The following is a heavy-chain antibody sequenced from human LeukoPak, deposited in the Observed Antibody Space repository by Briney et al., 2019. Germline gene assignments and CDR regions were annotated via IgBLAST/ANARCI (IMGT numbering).Heavy chain of an antibody. CDR2: MNPYSGST. CDR3: ARFHRHQLPKSDY. Sequence: GASVKVSCKTSGYMLTDYDINWVRQAPGQGLEWMGWMNPYSGSTGYAQNFQGRVTMTRDTSITTAYMELSSLTSEDTAVYYCARFHRHQLPKSDYWGQGTLVTVSS. V-gene: IGHV1-8*01. D-gene: IGHD1-14*01. J-gene: IGHJ4*02. CDR1: GYMLTDYD.